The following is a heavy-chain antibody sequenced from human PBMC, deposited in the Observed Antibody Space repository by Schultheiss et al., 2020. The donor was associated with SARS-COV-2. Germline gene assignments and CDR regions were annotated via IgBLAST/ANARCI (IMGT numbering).Heavy chain of an antibody. CDR2: IYTSGST. D-gene: IGHD1-26*01. J-gene: IGHJ4*02. CDR1: GGSFSGYY. Sequence: SETLSLTCAVYGGSFSGYYWSWIRQPAGKGLEWIGRIYTSGSTNYNPSLKSRVTMSVDTSKNQFSLKLSSVTAADTAVYYCARAVGKMGSYYFDYWGQGTLVTVSS. CDR3: ARAVGKMGSYYFDY. V-gene: IGHV4-59*10.